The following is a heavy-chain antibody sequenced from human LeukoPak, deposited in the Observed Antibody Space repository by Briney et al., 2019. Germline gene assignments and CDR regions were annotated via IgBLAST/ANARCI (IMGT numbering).Heavy chain of an antibody. CDR3: ARDLKYDYGDRLGYYGMDV. V-gene: IGHV1-69*13. J-gene: IGHJ6*02. CDR1: GGTFSSYA. Sequence: SVKVSCKASGGTFSSYAISWVRQAPGQGLEWMGGIIPIFGTANYAQKFQGRVTITANESTSTAYMELSSLRSEDTAVYYCARDLKYDYGDRLGYYGMDVWGQGTTVTVSS. D-gene: IGHD4-17*01. CDR2: IIPIFGTA.